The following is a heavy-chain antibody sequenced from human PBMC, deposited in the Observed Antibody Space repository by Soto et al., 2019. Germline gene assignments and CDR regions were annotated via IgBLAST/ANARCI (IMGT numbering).Heavy chain of an antibody. D-gene: IGHD6-13*01. J-gene: IGHJ6*02. CDR1: GGTFSSYA. V-gene: IGHV1-69*13. CDR2: IIPIFGTA. CDR3: ARVVGLVSPSYYYGMDV. Sequence: SVKVSCKASGGTFSSYAISWVRQAPGQGLEWMGGIIPIFGTANYAQKFQGRVTITADESTSTAYMELSSLRSEDTAVYYCARVVGLVSPSYYYGMDVWGQGTTVTVSS.